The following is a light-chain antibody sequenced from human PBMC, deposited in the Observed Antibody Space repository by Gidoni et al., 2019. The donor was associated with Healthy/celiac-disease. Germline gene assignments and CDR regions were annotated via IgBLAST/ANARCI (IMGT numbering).Light chain of an antibody. CDR1: SSNIGAGYD. J-gene: IGLJ1*01. Sequence: SVLTQPHHVYGAPGQRVTIACTRRSSNIGAGYDVNWYQQLPGTAPKLIIYATSNRPSGVPDRFSGSKSGTAASLAITGLQAEDEADYYFQSYDSSLSGEVFGTGTKVTGL. CDR2: ATS. V-gene: IGLV1-40*01. CDR3: QSYDSSLSGEV.